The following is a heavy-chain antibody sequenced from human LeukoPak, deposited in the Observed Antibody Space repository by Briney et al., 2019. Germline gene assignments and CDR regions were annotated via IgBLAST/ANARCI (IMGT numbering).Heavy chain of an antibody. J-gene: IGHJ6*02. CDR3: ARQDIWFGELVV. D-gene: IGHD3-10*01. Sequence: PSETLSLTCTVSGGAINSYYWGWLRQPPGKGLEWIGTISDSGSTYYSPSLKSRVTISVDTSKNQFSLKLRFVTAADTAVYYCARQDIWFGELVVWGQGTTVTVSS. CDR1: GGAINSYY. CDR2: ISDSGST. V-gene: IGHV4-39*01.